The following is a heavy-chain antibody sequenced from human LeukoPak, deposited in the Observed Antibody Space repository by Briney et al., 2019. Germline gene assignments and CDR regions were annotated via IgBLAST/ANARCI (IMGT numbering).Heavy chain of an antibody. Sequence: SETLSLTCTVSGGSISSGGYYWSWNRQHPGKGLEWIGYIYYSGSTYYNPSLKSRVTISVDTSKNQFSLKLSSVTAADTAVYYSARGDTAMAIDYWGQGTLVTVSS. V-gene: IGHV4-31*03. J-gene: IGHJ4*02. CDR2: IYYSGST. CDR3: ARGDTAMAIDY. CDR1: GGSISSGGYY. D-gene: IGHD5-18*01.